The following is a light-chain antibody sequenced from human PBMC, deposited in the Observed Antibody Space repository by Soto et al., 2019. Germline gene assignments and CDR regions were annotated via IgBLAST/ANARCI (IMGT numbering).Light chain of an antibody. J-gene: IGLJ1*01. Sequence: QSALTQPPSVSGTPGQKVTISCSGSRANIGSNTVNWYQHLPGTVPKLLIYSNNQRPSGVPDRFSGSKSGTSASLAISGLQSEDEADYYCAAWEDSLNPSFVFGTGTKLTVL. V-gene: IGLV1-44*01. CDR3: AAWEDSLNPSFV. CDR1: RANIGSNT. CDR2: SNN.